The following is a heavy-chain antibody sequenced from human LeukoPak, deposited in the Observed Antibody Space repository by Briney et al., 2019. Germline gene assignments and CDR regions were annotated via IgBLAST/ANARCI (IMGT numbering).Heavy chain of an antibody. Sequence: ASVKVSCKASGYTFTGYCMHWVRQAPGQGLEWMGWINPNSGGTNYAQKFQGRVTMTRDTSISTAYMELSRLRSDDTAVYYCARDIVVVPAAMDWFDPWGQGTLVTVSS. CDR3: ARDIVVVPAAMDWFDP. J-gene: IGHJ5*02. CDR2: INPNSGGT. D-gene: IGHD2-2*01. V-gene: IGHV1-2*02. CDR1: GYTFTGYC.